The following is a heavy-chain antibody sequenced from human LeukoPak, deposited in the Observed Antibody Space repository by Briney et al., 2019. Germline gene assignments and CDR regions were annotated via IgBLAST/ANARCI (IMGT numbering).Heavy chain of an antibody. Sequence: GGSPRLSCVASGFSLSAYTMHWVRQAPGKGLEYVSAIRSDGSSTFQPNSVKGRFTISRDNSKSTLYLQMGSLRAEDTAVYYCTRRFGGHSGWAGYHDSWGQGTLVTVSS. CDR1: GFSLSAYT. J-gene: IGHJ4*02. D-gene: IGHD6-19*01. CDR2: IRSDGSST. CDR3: TRRFGGHSGWAGYHDS. V-gene: IGHV3-64*01.